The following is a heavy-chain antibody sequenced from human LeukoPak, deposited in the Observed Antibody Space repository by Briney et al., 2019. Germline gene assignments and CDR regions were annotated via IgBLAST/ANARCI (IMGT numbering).Heavy chain of an antibody. Sequence: GGSLRLFCAASGFTFDDYAMHWVRQAPGKGLEWVSGISWNSGSIGYADSVKGRFTISRDNAKNSLYLQMNSLRAEDTALYYCAKDRRALGYGSGSYLDNWGQGTLVTVSS. V-gene: IGHV3-9*01. CDR3: AKDRRALGYGSGSYLDN. CDR2: ISWNSGSI. D-gene: IGHD3-10*01. CDR1: GFTFDDYA. J-gene: IGHJ4*02.